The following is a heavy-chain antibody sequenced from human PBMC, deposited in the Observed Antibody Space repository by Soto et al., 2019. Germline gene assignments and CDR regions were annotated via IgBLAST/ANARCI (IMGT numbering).Heavy chain of an antibody. Sequence: SETLSLTCTVSGGSISSSSYYCGWIRQHPGKGLEWIGSIYYSGSTYYNPSLKSRVTISVDTSKNQFSLKLSSVTAADTAVYYCARRSSGVIIKGFDYWGQGTLVPVSS. V-gene: IGHV4-39*01. CDR2: IYYSGST. CDR3: ARRSSGVIIKGFDY. D-gene: IGHD3-10*01. CDR1: GGSISSSSYY. J-gene: IGHJ4*02.